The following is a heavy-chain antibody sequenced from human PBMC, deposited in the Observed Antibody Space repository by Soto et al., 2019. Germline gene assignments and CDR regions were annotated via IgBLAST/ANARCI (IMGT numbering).Heavy chain of an antibody. CDR3: AKGRTGHGDHLESGS. CDR2: LSFTGGTT. V-gene: IGHV3-23*01. Sequence: EVQLLESGGGLVQPGGSLRLSCAASGFTFTSYAMSWVRQAPGKVLEWVSTLSFTGGTTYYANSVKGRFTISRDSSKNTVYLQMNSLRADDPAVYYCAKGRTGHGDHLESGSWGQGTQVTVSS. D-gene: IGHD2-21*02. J-gene: IGHJ5*02. CDR1: GFTFTSYA.